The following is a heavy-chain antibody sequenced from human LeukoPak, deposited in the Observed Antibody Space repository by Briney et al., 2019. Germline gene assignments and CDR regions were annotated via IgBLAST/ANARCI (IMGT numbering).Heavy chain of an antibody. CDR2: IGWDSDSI. Sequence: PGGSLRLSCAASGFTFDDYAMHWVRQAPGKGLEWVSGIGWDSDSIDYADSVKGRFTISRDNAKNSLYLQMNSLRVEDTALYYCATTRYDILTGYHMDYWGQGTLVTVSS. CDR3: ATTRYDILTGYHMDY. V-gene: IGHV3-9*01. J-gene: IGHJ4*02. D-gene: IGHD3-9*01. CDR1: GFTFDDYA.